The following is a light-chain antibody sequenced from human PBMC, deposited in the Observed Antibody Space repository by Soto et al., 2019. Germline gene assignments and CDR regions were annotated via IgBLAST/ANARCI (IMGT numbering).Light chain of an antibody. V-gene: IGLV1-51*01. CDR1: RSNIGSSN. CDR3: GTWDSSLSAGV. Sequence: QSVLTQPPSASGTPGQRVTISCSGSRSNIGSSNVNWYQQLPGTAPKLLIYDNNKRPSGIPDRFSGSKSGTSATLGITGLQTGDEADYYCGTWDSSLSAGVFGTGTKVTVL. J-gene: IGLJ1*01. CDR2: DNN.